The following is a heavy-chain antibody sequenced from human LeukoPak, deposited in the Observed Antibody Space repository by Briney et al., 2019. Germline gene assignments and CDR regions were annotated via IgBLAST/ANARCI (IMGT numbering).Heavy chain of an antibody. CDR3: ARSAPYGDYVGYYYGMDV. J-gene: IGHJ6*04. Sequence: SQTLSLTCTVSGGSISSGDYYWSWIRQPPGKGLEWIGYIYYSGSTYHNPSLKSRVTISVDTSKNQFSLKLSSVTAADTAVYYCARSAPYGDYVGYYYGMDVWGKGTTVTASS. CDR2: IYYSGST. D-gene: IGHD4-17*01. V-gene: IGHV4-30-4*01. CDR1: GGSISSGDYY.